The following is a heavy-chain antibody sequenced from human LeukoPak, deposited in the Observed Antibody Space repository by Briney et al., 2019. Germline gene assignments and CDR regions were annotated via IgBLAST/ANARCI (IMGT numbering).Heavy chain of an antibody. Sequence: GGSLRLSCAASGFTFSSYDMSWVRQAPGKGLEWVSAISGSGGSTYYADSVKGRFTISRDNSKNTLYLQMNSLRAEDTAVYYCAKNYGSGSYYTHPLPHYYYYYMDVWGKGTTVTVSS. CDR1: GFTFSSYD. J-gene: IGHJ6*03. D-gene: IGHD3-10*01. V-gene: IGHV3-23*01. CDR2: ISGSGGST. CDR3: AKNYGSGSYYTHPLPHYYYYYMDV.